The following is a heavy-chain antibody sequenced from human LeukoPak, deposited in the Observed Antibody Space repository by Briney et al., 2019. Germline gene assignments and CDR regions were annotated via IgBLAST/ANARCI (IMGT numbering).Heavy chain of an antibody. CDR3: ARDSITMVRGVIWGRSDADYYYYYMDV. CDR1: GGSFSGYY. J-gene: IGHJ6*03. D-gene: IGHD3-10*01. Sequence: PSETLSLTCAVYGGSFSGYYWSWIRQPPGKGLEWIGEINHSGSTNYNPSLKSRVTISVDTSKNQFSLKLSSVTAADTAVYYCARDSITMVRGVIWGRSDADYYYYYMDVWGKGTTVTVSS. CDR2: INHSGST. V-gene: IGHV4-34*01.